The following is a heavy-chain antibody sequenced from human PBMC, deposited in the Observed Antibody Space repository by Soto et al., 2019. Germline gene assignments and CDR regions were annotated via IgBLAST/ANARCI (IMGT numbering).Heavy chain of an antibody. CDR2: IFSNDDK. CDR1: ELSTRVG. D-gene: IGHD2-2*01. Sequence: QVTLQESGPVVVKPTETLTLTCTVSELSTRVGVSWLRQPPGQALEWLAHIFSNDDKSYTPSLSNRLTVYKDTSNTQVVLTLTNLDPVDTATYYCARMRGGCNSIRCYADYFDFWGLGTQVSVSS. J-gene: IGHJ4*02. CDR3: ARMRGGCNSIRCYADYFDF. V-gene: IGHV2-26*01.